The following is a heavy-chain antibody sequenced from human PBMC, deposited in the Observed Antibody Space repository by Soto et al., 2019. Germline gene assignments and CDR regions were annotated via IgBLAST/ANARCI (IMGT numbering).Heavy chain of an antibody. D-gene: IGHD3-3*01. J-gene: IGHJ5*02. CDR3: ARGQRFSDWFDP. CDR1: GGSITTYY. CDR2: IYSGGST. V-gene: IGHV4-4*07. Sequence: SETLSLTCTVSGGSITTYYWSWIRQPAGKGLEWIGRIYSGGSTNYNPSLRSRVTISLDTSKNQFSLRLLSVTDADTAVYYCARGQRFSDWFDPWGQGTLVTVSS.